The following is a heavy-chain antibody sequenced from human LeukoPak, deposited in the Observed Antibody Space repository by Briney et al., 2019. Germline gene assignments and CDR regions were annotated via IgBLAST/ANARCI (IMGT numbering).Heavy chain of an antibody. CDR3: ARESGITGTTS. CDR1: GGSFSGYY. J-gene: IGHJ5*02. D-gene: IGHD1-20*01. CDR2: IYHSGST. V-gene: IGHV4-34*01. Sequence: SETLSLTCAVYGGSFSGYYWSWIRQPPGKGLEWIGYIYHSGSTYYNPSLKSRVTISVDRSKNQFSLKLSSVTAADTAVYYCARESGITGTTSWSQGTLVTVSS.